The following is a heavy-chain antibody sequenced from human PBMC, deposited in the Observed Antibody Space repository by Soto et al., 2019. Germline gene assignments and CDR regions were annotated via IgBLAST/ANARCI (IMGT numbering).Heavy chain of an antibody. CDR3: AKVARFEDYSYYYYYYGMDV. Sequence: QVQLVESGGGVVQPGRSLRLSCAASGFTFSSYGMHWVRQAPGKGLEWVAVISYDGSNKYYADSVKGRFTISRDNSKNTLYLQMSSLRAEDTAVYYCAKVARFEDYSYYYYYYGMDVWGQGTTVTVSS. V-gene: IGHV3-30*18. CDR2: ISYDGSNK. CDR1: GFTFSSYG. D-gene: IGHD2-15*01. J-gene: IGHJ6*02.